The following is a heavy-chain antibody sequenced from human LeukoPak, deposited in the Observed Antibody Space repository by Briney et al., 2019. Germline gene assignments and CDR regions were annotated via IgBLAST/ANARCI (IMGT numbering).Heavy chain of an antibody. Sequence: GGSLRLSCAASGFTFTRYWMCWIRQAPGKGLEWVANIHQDGSQQYYLDSVEGRFTISRDNSKNTLYLQMNSLRAEDTAIYYCAKSRGSTLFDSWGQGTLVTVSS. V-gene: IGHV3-7*03. CDR1: GFTFTRYW. D-gene: IGHD1-26*01. CDR3: AKSRGSTLFDS. CDR2: IHQDGSQQ. J-gene: IGHJ4*02.